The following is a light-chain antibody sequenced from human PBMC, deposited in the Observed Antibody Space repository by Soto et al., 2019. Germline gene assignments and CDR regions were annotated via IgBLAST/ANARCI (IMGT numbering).Light chain of an antibody. Sequence: EIVMTQSPATLSVSPGERATLSCRVSQSVSSNLAWYQQKPGQAPRLLIYGASTRATGIPARFSGSGSGTEFTLTISSLQSEDFAVYYCQQYNNWPSWTFGQGTNVEIK. CDR1: QSVSSN. V-gene: IGKV3-15*01. CDR3: QQYNNWPSWT. J-gene: IGKJ1*01. CDR2: GAS.